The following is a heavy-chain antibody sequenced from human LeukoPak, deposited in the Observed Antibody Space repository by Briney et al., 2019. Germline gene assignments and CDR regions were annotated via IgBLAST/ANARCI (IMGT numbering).Heavy chain of an antibody. Sequence: PGGSLRLSCAASGFTFSNAWMSWVRQAPGKGLEWVSYISSSSSTIYYADSVKGRFTISRDNAKNSLYLQMNSLRAEDTAVYYCARGRMSSFAYYGSGSYSPPNWFDPWGQGTLVTVSS. CDR1: GFTFSNAW. CDR3: ARGRMSSFAYYGSGSYSPPNWFDP. D-gene: IGHD3-10*01. J-gene: IGHJ5*02. CDR2: ISSSSSTI. V-gene: IGHV3-48*01.